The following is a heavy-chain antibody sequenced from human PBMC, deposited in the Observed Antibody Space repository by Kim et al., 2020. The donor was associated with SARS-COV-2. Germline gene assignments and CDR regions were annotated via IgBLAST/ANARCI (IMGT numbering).Heavy chain of an antibody. CDR3: AMGRWEDYVIYTHYHFGMDV. CDR2: IHYSGNT. D-gene: IGHD3-16*02. Sequence: SETLSLTCSVSGGSTSSSGYYWNWIRQHPVKGLEWIGYIHYSGNTSYNPSFESRVSISLDKSKNEISLKLTSAIATDTAVYYCAMGRWEDYVIYTHYHFGMDVWGPGATVTVSS. J-gene: IGHJ6*02. V-gene: IGHV4-31*03. CDR1: GGSTSSSGYY.